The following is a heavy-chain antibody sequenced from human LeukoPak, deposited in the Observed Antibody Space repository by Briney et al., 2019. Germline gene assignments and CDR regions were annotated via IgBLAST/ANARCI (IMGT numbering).Heavy chain of an antibody. D-gene: IGHD3-22*01. CDR1: GGSISSGGYY. V-gene: IGHV4-31*03. CDR3: ARVIHYYDSSGPPCDAFDI. Sequence: KSSETLSLTCTVSGGSISSGGYYWSWIRQHPGKGLEWIGYIYYSGSTNYNPSLKSRVTISVDKSKNQFSLKLSSVTAADTAVYYCARVIHYYDSSGPPCDAFDIWGQGTMVTVSS. J-gene: IGHJ3*02. CDR2: IYYSGST.